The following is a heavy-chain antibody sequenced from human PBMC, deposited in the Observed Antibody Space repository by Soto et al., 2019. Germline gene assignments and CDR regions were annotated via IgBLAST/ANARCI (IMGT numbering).Heavy chain of an antibody. D-gene: IGHD2-2*01. CDR1: GFTFSRYA. Sequence: GGSLRLSCSASGFTFSRYAMHWVRQAPGKGLEYVSAISSNGGSTYYADSVKGRFTISRDNSKNTLYLQMSSLRAEDTAVYYCVKAIVVVPAAYYYYGMDVWGQGTTVTVSS. V-gene: IGHV3-64D*08. CDR2: ISSNGGST. CDR3: VKAIVVVPAAYYYYGMDV. J-gene: IGHJ6*02.